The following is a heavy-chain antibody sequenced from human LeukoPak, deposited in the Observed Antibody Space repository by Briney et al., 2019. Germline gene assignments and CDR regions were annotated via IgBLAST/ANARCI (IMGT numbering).Heavy chain of an antibody. Sequence: ASVKVSCKASGYTFTSYYMHWVRQAPGQGLEWMGIINPSGGSTSYAQKFQGRVTMTRDMSTSTVYMELSSLRSEDTAVYYCARKGSGYSSSSHWFDPWGQGTLVTVSS. V-gene: IGHV1-46*01. CDR3: ARKGSGYSSSSHWFDP. CDR2: INPSGGST. CDR1: GYTFTSYY. J-gene: IGHJ5*02. D-gene: IGHD6-6*01.